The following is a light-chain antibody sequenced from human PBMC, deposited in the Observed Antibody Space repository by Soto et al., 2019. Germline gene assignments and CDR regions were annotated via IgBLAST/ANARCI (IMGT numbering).Light chain of an antibody. CDR3: TSYTSTSSLV. J-gene: IGLJ2*01. Sequence: QSALTQPASVSGSPGQSITISCTGPSSDVGGYNYGSWYQQHPGKAPKLMIYEVSNRPSGVSNRFSGSKSGNTASLTISGLQAEDEADYYCTSYTSTSSLVFGGGTQLTVL. CDR1: SSDVGGYNY. CDR2: EVS. V-gene: IGLV2-14*01.